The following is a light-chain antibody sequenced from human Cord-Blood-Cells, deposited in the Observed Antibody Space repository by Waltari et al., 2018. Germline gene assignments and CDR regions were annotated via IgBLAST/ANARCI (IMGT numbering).Light chain of an antibody. CDR2: AAS. J-gene: IGKJ2*01. CDR1: QGISSY. Sequence: DIQLTQSPSFLSASVGDRVTITCRASQGISSYLAWYQQKPGKAPKLLIYAASTLQSGVPSRFSGSGSGTEFTLTISSLQPEDFATCYCQQLNSYPPTFGQGTKLEIK. CDR3: QQLNSYPPT. V-gene: IGKV1-9*01.